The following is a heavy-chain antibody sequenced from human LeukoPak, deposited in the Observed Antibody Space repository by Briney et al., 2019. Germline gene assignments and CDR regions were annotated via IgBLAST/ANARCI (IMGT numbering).Heavy chain of an antibody. V-gene: IGHV4-59*01. CDR2: IYYSGST. D-gene: IGHD3-10*01. CDR1: GGSISSYY. J-gene: IGHJ3*02. CDR3: ASSGSRSAFDI. Sequence: PSETLSLTCTVSGGSISSYYWSWIRQPPGKGLEWIGYIYYSGSTNYDPSLKSRVTISVDTSKNQFSLKLSSVTAADTAVYYCASSGSRSAFDIWGQGTMVTVSS.